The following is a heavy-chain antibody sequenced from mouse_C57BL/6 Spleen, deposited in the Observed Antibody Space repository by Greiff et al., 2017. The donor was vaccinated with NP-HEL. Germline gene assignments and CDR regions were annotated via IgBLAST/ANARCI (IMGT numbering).Heavy chain of an antibody. Sequence: EVQLQESGPGLVKPSQSLSLTCSVTGYSITSGYYWNWIRQFPGNKLEWMGYISYDGSNNYNPSLKNRISITRDTSKNQFFLKLNSVTTEDTATYYCARDHYGSSPYWYFDVWGTGTTVTVSS. CDR3: ARDHYGSSPYWYFDV. CDR2: ISYDGSN. V-gene: IGHV3-6*01. J-gene: IGHJ1*03. CDR1: GYSITSGYY. D-gene: IGHD1-1*01.